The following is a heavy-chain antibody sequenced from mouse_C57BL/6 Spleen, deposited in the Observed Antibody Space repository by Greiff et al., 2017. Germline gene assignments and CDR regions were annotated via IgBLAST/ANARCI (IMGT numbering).Heavy chain of an antibody. D-gene: IGHD1-1*01. Sequence: EVHLVESGAELVRPGASVKLSCTASGFNIKDDYMHWVKQRPEQGLEWIGWIDPENGDTEYASKFQGKATITADTSSNTAYLQLSSLTSEDTAVYYCTTNYYGSSFYAMDYWGQGTSVTVSS. J-gene: IGHJ4*01. V-gene: IGHV14-4*01. CDR2: IDPENGDT. CDR1: GFNIKDDY. CDR3: TTNYYGSSFYAMDY.